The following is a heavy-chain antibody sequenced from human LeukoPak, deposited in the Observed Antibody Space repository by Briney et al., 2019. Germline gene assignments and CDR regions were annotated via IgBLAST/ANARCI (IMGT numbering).Heavy chain of an antibody. J-gene: IGHJ6*03. D-gene: IGHD6-19*01. CDR2: ISSSSSYI. V-gene: IGHV3-21*01. Sequence: PGGSLRLSCAASGFTFSSYSMNWVRQAPGKGLEWVSSISSSSSYIYYADSVKGRFTISRDNAKNSLYLQMNSLRAEDTAVYYCARTAKYSSGWHAYYYYMDVWGKGTTVTVSS. CDR1: GFTFSSYS. CDR3: ARTAKYSSGWHAYYYYMDV.